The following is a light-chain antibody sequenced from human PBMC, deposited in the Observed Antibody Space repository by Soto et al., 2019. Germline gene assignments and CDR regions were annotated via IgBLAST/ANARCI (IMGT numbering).Light chain of an antibody. CDR3: QQYNNWLPLT. J-gene: IGKJ4*01. Sequence: DVVMTQSPLSLPVTLGQPASISCRSSQSLVYSDGNTYLNWFQQRPGQSPRRLIYKVSNWDSGVPDRFSGSGSGTEFTLTIRSLQSEDFAVYYCQQYNNWLPLTFGGGTTGDIK. CDR2: KVS. V-gene: IGKV2D-30*01. CDR1: QSLVYSDGNTY.